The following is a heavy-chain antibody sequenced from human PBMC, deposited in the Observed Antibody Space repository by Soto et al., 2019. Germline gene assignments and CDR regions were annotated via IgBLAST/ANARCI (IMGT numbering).Heavy chain of an antibody. V-gene: IGHV3-23*01. CDR1: GFTFSSYA. Sequence: EVQLLESGGGLVQPGGSLRLSCAASGFTFSSYAMSWVRQAPGKGLEWVSAISGSGGSTYYADSVKGRFTISRDNSKNTLYLQMNSLRAEDTAVYYCVKDGLSYGDYDPFDYWGQGTLVTVSS. D-gene: IGHD4-17*01. CDR3: VKDGLSYGDYDPFDY. CDR2: ISGSGGST. J-gene: IGHJ4*02.